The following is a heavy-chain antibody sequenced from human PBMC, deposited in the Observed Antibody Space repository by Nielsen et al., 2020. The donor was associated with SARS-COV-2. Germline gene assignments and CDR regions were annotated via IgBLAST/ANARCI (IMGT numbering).Heavy chain of an antibody. CDR1: GGSISSGGYY. V-gene: IGHV4-31*03. CDR3: ARSRAIFGVVIGWFDP. J-gene: IGHJ5*02. D-gene: IGHD3-3*01. CDR2: IYYSGST. Sequence: SETLSLTCTVSGGSISSGGYYWSWIRQPPGKGLEWIGYIYYSGSTYYNPSLKSRVTISVDTSKNQFSLKLSSVTAADTAVYYCARSRAIFGVVIGWFDPWGQGTLVTVSS.